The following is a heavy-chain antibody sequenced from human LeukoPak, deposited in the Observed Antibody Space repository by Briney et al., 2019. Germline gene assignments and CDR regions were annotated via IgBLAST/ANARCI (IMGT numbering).Heavy chain of an antibody. CDR3: ARAYSSSWYFNWFDP. J-gene: IGHJ5*02. CDR1: GYSISSGFY. Sequence: SETLSLTCTVSGYSISSGFYWGWIRQPPGKGLECIGSIYHSGSTYYNPSLKSRVTISVDTSKNQFSLNLSSVTAADTAVYYCARAYSSSWYFNWFDPWGQGTLVTVSS. D-gene: IGHD6-13*01. CDR2: IYHSGST. V-gene: IGHV4-38-2*02.